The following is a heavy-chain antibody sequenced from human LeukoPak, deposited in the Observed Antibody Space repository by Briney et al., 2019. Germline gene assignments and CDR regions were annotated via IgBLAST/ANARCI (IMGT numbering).Heavy chain of an antibody. CDR1: GFTFSNYW. CDR3: ARDKIVGATYFDY. Sequence: GGSLRLSCAASGFTFSNYWMSWVRQTPGKGLEWVANTRQDGSEIYYVDSVKGRFTISRDNAKSSLYLQMNSLRAEDTAVYYCARDKIVGATYFDYWGQGTLVTVSS. J-gene: IGHJ4*02. D-gene: IGHD1-26*01. CDR2: TRQDGSEI. V-gene: IGHV3-7*01.